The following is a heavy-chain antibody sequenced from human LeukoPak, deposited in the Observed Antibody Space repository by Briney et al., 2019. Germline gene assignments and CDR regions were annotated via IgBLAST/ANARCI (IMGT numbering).Heavy chain of an antibody. D-gene: IGHD6-19*01. CDR1: GFTFTTYG. Sequence: TGRSLRLSCAASGFTFTTYGFHWVRQAPGKGLEWVAVIWSDGSKKYYADSVRGRFTISRDNSMDTVYLQMNSLRAEDTAVYYCASTSGWYEPIDYWGQGTLVTVSS. CDR3: ASTSGWYEPIDY. J-gene: IGHJ4*02. V-gene: IGHV3-33*01. CDR2: IWSDGSKK.